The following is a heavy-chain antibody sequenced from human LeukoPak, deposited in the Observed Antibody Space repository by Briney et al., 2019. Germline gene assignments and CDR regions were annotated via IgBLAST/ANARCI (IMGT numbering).Heavy chain of an antibody. CDR2: IIPIIGIP. Sequence: SVKVSCKASGGTFSSYAISWVRQAPGQGLEWMGRIIPIIGIPRYAQNFQGRVTITADKSTSTAYMELSSLRSEDTAVYYCARIDYSSSDSSFVGWGQGTLVTVSS. V-gene: IGHV1-69*04. CDR1: GGTFSSYA. CDR3: ARIDYSSSDSSFVG. D-gene: IGHD6-6*01. J-gene: IGHJ4*02.